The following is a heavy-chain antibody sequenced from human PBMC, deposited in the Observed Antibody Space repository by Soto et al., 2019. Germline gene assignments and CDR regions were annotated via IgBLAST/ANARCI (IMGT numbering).Heavy chain of an antibody. Sequence: EVQLVQSGAEVKKPGESLRISCKGSGNNFTNTWISWVRQMPGKGLEWMGRIDPSDSYTNYSPSFQGHVTISADKSISTAYLQWSSLKASDTAMYYCARHVYVDYSDSGGYFDYWGQGTLVTVSS. D-gene: IGHD3-22*01. CDR3: ARHVYVDYSDSGGYFDY. CDR2: IDPSDSYT. V-gene: IGHV5-10-1*03. J-gene: IGHJ4*02. CDR1: GNNFTNTW.